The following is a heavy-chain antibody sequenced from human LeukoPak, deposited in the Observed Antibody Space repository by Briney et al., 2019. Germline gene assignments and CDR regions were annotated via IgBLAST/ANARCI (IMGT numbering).Heavy chain of an antibody. J-gene: IGHJ5*02. V-gene: IGHV1-46*01. CDR3: AREGGGMSSVTWGWFDP. CDR2: INPSDGSS. Sequence: ASVKVSCKASGYTSTTYYIHWVRQAPGQGLEWMGIINPSDGSSNYAQKFQGRVTMSRDTSTSTAYMELSSLRSEDTAVYYCAREGGGMSSVTWGWFDPWGQGTLVTVSS. D-gene: IGHD4-17*01. CDR1: GYTSTTYY.